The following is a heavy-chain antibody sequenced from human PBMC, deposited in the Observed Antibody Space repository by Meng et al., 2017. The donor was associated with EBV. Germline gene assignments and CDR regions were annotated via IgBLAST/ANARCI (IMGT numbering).Heavy chain of an antibody. Sequence: QGQLVPSGAEVKKPGASVKVSCKASGYTFTSYYLHWVRQAPGQGLEWMGIIIPAGGNTNYAQKLRGRFTMTRDTSTSTVYMDLSILTSEDTAVYYCVRELVGGTFDYWGQGTLVTVSS. CDR3: VRELVGGTFDY. D-gene: IGHD1/OR15-1a*01. CDR1: GYTFTSYY. V-gene: IGHV1-46*01. J-gene: IGHJ4*02. CDR2: IIPAGGNT.